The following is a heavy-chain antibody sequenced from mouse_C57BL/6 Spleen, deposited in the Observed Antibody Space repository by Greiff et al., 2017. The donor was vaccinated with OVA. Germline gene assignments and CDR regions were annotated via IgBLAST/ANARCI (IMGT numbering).Heavy chain of an antibody. CDR2: INPGSGYT. J-gene: IGHJ4*01. CDR1: GYTFTSYW. Sequence: QVQLQQSGAELVKPGASVKLSCKASGYTFTSYWMHWVKQRPGQGLEWIGDINPGSGYTKYNQKFKDKATLTADTSSSTAYMPRSSLTDEDSAVYYCAIVDGCYPDWGKGTTVTVSS. V-gene: IGHV1-7*01. CDR3: AIVDGCYPD. D-gene: IGHD1-1*01.